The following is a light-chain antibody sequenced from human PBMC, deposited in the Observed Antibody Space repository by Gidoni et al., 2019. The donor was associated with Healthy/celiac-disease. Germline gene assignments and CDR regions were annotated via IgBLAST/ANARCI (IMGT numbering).Light chain of an antibody. J-gene: IGKJ2*01. Sequence: DIQMTQSPSSLSASVGDRVTITSRASKSISSYLNWYQQKPGKAPKLLIYAASSLQSGVPSRFSGSGSGTDFTLPISSLQPEDFATYYCQQSYSTPRYTFGQGTKLEIK. CDR1: KSISSY. V-gene: IGKV1-39*01. CDR3: QQSYSTPRYT. CDR2: AAS.